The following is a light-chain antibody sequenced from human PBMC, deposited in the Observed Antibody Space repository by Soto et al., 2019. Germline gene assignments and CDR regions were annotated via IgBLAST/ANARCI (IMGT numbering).Light chain of an antibody. J-gene: IGLJ2*01. CDR1: SSDVGGYNY. Sequence: QSALTQPASVSGSPGQSITISCTGNSSDVGGYNYVSWYQQHPGKAPKLMIYDVSNRPSGVSNRFSGSKSGNTASLTISGLQAEDEADYYCSSYTSSILFGGGTQLTVL. V-gene: IGLV2-14*01. CDR2: DVS. CDR3: SSYTSSIL.